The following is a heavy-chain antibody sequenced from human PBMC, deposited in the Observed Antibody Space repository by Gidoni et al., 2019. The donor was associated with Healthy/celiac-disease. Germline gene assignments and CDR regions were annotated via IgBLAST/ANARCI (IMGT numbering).Heavy chain of an antibody. CDR1: GLTFSSYG. J-gene: IGHJ6*02. D-gene: IGHD3-10*01. CDR2: ISYDGSNR. Sequence: QVQLVESGGGVVRHGRSLRLSCAASGLTFSSYGMHWVRQAPGKGLEWVAVISYDGSNRYYADSVKGRFTISRDNSKNTLYLQMNSLRAEDTAVYYCAKELFGRGSKDVWGQGTTVTVSS. CDR3: AKELFGRGSKDV. V-gene: IGHV3-30*18.